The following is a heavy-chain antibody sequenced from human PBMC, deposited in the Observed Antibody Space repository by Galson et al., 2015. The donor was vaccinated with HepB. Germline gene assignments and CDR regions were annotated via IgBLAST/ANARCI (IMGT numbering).Heavy chain of an antibody. Sequence: SLRLSCAASGFIFSAYWMHWVRQAPGKGLVWVSRINGDGSNTNYADSVKGRVTVSRDNAKSTLYLQMNSLTAEDTAVYYCARDRGYYDSSGHYAGGWFAPGGQGTLVTVSS. D-gene: IGHD3-22*01. CDR1: GFIFSAYW. J-gene: IGHJ5*02. V-gene: IGHV3-74*01. CDR3: ARDRGYYDSSGHYAGGWFAP. CDR2: INGDGSNT.